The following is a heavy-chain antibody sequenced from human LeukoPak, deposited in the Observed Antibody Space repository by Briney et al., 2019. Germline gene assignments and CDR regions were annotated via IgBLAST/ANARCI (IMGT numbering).Heavy chain of an antibody. CDR3: ARGLRRVTTSFFWFDP. V-gene: IGHV4-34*01. CDR2: INHSGST. CDR1: GGSFSGYY. Sequence: SETLSLTCAVYGGSFSGYYWSWIRQPPGKGLEWIGEINHSGSTNYNPSLKSRVTISVDTSKNQFSLKLSSVTAADTAVYYCARGLRRVTTSFFWFDPWGQGTLVTVSS. J-gene: IGHJ5*02. D-gene: IGHD3-22*01.